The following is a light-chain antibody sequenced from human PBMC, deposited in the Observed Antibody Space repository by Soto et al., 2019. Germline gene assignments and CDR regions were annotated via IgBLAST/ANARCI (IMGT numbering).Light chain of an antibody. CDR2: SAS. Sequence: DIHMTQSPSSLSASVGDRVTITGRASQGISNYLGWYQQKPGKAPRSLIYSASSLHSGVPSKFTGSGSGTDFTLTISDMQHDDFATYYCQQYYRYPWTFGQGTKVEIK. V-gene: IGKV1-16*02. CDR1: QGISNY. CDR3: QQYYRYPWT. J-gene: IGKJ1*01.